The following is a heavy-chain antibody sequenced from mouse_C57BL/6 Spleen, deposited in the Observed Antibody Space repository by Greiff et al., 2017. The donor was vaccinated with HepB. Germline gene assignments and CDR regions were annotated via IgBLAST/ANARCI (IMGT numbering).Heavy chain of an antibody. J-gene: IGHJ1*03. V-gene: IGHV5-4*03. CDR2: ISDGGSYT. CDR3: ARRFTTGYWYFDV. Sequence: EVNLVESGGGLVKPGGSLKLSCAASGFTFSSYAMSWVRQTPEKRLEWVATISDGGSYTYYPDNVKGRFTISRDNAKNNLYLQMSHLKSEDTAMYYCARRFTTGYWYFDVWGTGTTVTVSS. CDR1: GFTFSSYA. D-gene: IGHD1-1*01.